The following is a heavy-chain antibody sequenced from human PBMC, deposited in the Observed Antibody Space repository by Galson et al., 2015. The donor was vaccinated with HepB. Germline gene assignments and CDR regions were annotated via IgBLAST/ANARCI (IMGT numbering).Heavy chain of an antibody. CDR1: GFTFSSYA. J-gene: IGHJ6*02. CDR2: ISYDGSNK. V-gene: IGHV3-30-3*01. D-gene: IGHD2-2*01. Sequence: SLRLSCAASGFTFSSYAMHWVRQAPGKGLEWVAVISYDGSNKYYADSVKGRFTISRDNSKNTLYLQMNSLRAEDTAVYYCAREWAPHVVVPAATSGMDVWGQGTTVTVSS. CDR3: AREWAPHVVVPAATSGMDV.